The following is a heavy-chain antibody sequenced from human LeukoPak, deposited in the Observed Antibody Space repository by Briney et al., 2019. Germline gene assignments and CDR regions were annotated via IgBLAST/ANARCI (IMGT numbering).Heavy chain of an antibody. J-gene: IGHJ5*02. CDR2: IYYSGST. Sequence: PSETLSLTCTVSGGSISSYYWSWIRQPPGKGLEWIGYIYYSGSTNYNPSLKSRVTISVDTSKNQFSLKLSSVTAADTAVYYCARDGLYCSGGSCYSGNNNWFDPWGQGTLVTVSS. CDR1: GGSISSYY. CDR3: ARDGLYCSGGSCYSGNNNWFDP. D-gene: IGHD2-15*01. V-gene: IGHV4-59*12.